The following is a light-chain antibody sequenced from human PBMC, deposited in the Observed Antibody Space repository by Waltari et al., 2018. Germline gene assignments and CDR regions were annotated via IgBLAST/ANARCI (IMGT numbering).Light chain of an antibody. Sequence: EIVLTQSPATLSLSPGQSDTLSCRASQSVRNFLAWYQQRPGQSPRLLMYDASNRATGIPARFSGSGSGTDFTLTISSLEPEDVALYYCQQRNYWPLTFGGGTRVEI. V-gene: IGKV3-11*01. CDR3: QQRNYWPLT. J-gene: IGKJ4*01. CDR2: DAS. CDR1: QSVRNF.